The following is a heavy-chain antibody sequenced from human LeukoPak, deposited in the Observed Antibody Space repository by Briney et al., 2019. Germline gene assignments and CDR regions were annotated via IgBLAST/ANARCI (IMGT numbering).Heavy chain of an antibody. CDR3: ARDNDSRDPTHFDY. Sequence: SVKVSCKASGFTFTSYYMHWVRQAPGQGLEWMGGIIPIFGTANYAQKFRGRVTITADKSTRTAYMELSSLRSEDTAVYYCARDNDSRDPTHFDYWGQGTLVTVSS. J-gene: IGHJ4*02. CDR2: IIPIFGTA. D-gene: IGHD2-15*01. CDR1: GFTFTSYY. V-gene: IGHV1-69*06.